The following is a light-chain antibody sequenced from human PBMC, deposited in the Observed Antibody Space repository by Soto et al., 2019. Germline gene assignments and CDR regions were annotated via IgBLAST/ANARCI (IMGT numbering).Light chain of an antibody. Sequence: EIVLTQSPATLSLSPGERATLSCRASQSISSQLAWYQQKPGRAPRLLIHDASNRATGIPARCSGSGSSTDVTLTISSLEPEDFAVYFCQQRSNWPLTFGGGTKVEIK. V-gene: IGKV3-11*01. CDR3: QQRSNWPLT. J-gene: IGKJ4*01. CDR2: DAS. CDR1: QSISSQ.